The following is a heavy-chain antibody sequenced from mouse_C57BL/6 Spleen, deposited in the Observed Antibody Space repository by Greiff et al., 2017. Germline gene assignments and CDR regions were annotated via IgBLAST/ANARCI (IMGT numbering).Heavy chain of an antibody. V-gene: IGHV3-6*01. CDR3: ARLVYYGSSLYWYFDV. Sequence: EVKVEESGPGLVKPSQSLSLTCSVTGYSITSGYYWNWIRQFPGNKLEWMGYISYDGSNNYNPSLKNRISITRDTSKNQFFLKLNSVTTEDTATYYCARLVYYGSSLYWYFDVWGTGTTVTVSS. J-gene: IGHJ1*03. CDR2: ISYDGSN. CDR1: GYSITSGYY. D-gene: IGHD1-1*01.